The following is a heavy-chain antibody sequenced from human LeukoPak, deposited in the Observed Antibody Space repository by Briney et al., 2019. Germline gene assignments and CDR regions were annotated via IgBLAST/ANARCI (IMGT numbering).Heavy chain of an antibody. CDR1: GYSISSGYY. J-gene: IGHJ5*02. D-gene: IGHD3-10*01. CDR3: ARGDLKSDWFDP. Sequence: SETLSLTCGVSGYSISSGYYWGWIRQPPGKGLEWIGSMYHSGSTYYNSSLKSRVTISVDTSKNQFSLKLSSVTAADTAVYYCARGDLKSDWFDPWGQGTLVIVST. V-gene: IGHV4-38-2*01. CDR2: MYHSGST.